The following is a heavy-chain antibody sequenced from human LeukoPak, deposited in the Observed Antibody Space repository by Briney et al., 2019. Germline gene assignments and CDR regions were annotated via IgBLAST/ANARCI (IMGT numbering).Heavy chain of an antibody. CDR2: ISPGGEIP. Sequence: GGSLRLSCAAFGFTFSIHGMNWVRQAPGKGLEWVSGISPGGEIPYYADSVKGRFTISRDNSKDTVSLQMHSLRDEDTATYYCAKDDGWLYYNHWGQGTLVTVSS. CDR1: GFTFSIHG. D-gene: IGHD3-22*01. J-gene: IGHJ4*02. CDR3: AKDDGWLYYNH. V-gene: IGHV3-23*01.